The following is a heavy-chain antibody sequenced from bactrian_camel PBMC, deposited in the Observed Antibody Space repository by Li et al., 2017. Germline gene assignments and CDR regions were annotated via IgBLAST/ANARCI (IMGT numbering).Heavy chain of an antibody. CDR1: GSIINYA. J-gene: IGHJ4*01. CDR2: IDRYDGP. V-gene: IGHV3S53*01. CDR3: AAGLGTIRRRPRPRY. Sequence: HVQLVESGGASVQAGGSLRLSCAASGSIINYAMGWFRQAPGKEREGVALIDRYDGPTYTDAVKGRFTISRDNAKNTVHPQMNGLKPEDTAMYYCAAGLGTIRRRPRPRYWGQGTQVTVS.